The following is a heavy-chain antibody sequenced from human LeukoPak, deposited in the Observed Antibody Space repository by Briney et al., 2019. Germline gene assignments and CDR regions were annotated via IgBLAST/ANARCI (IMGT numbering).Heavy chain of an antibody. V-gene: IGHV4-59*01. CDR1: GGSISSYY. CDR3: ARISSSNWYNERGAFDV. J-gene: IGHJ3*01. Sequence: PSETLSLTCTVSGGSISSYYWSCVREPPGKRLEGIGVVSYTGSTNYSPSLKSRVTISVETSKHQCSLTLRSVTAADMGVYYCARISSSNWYNERGAFDVWGQGTMVTVSS. CDR2: VSYTGST. D-gene: IGHD6-13*01.